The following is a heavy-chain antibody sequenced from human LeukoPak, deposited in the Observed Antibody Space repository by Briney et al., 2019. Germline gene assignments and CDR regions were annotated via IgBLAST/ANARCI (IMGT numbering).Heavy chain of an antibody. CDR3: ARESSGYDLYYYYYYMDV. V-gene: IGHV3-7*01. Sequence: GGSLRLSCAASGFTFSSYWMSWVRQAPGKGLEWVANIKPDGSEKYYVDSVKGRFTISRDNAKNSLYLQMNSLRAEDTAVYYCARESSGYDLYYYYYYMDVWGKGTTVTVSS. CDR1: GFTFSSYW. D-gene: IGHD5-12*01. CDR2: IKPDGSEK. J-gene: IGHJ6*03.